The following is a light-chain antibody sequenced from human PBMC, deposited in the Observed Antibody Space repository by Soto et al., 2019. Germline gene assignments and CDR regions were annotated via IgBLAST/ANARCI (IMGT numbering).Light chain of an antibody. CDR3: SSYTSCSTPV. CDR1: SSDVGGYNY. Sequence: QSVLTQPASVSGSPGQSITISCTGTSSDVGGYNYVSWYQQHPDKAPKLMIYEVSNRPSGVSNRFSGSKSGNTASLTISGLQDEDEADYYCSSYTSCSTPVFGGGTKLTVL. V-gene: IGLV2-14*01. J-gene: IGLJ2*01. CDR2: EVS.